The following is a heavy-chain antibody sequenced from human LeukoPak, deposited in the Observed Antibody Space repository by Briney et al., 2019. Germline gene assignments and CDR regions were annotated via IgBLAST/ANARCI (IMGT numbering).Heavy chain of an antibody. CDR3: AKRGVTGYKEAFDY. CDR1: GFSFRNYG. CDR2: VSGSGGST. J-gene: IGHJ4*02. D-gene: IGHD3-9*01. V-gene: IGHV3-23*01. Sequence: GGSLRLSCAASGFSFRNYGMHWVRRAPGKGLEWVSAVSGSGGSTYYADSVEGRFTISRDNSKNTLHLQMNSLRAEDTAVYYCAKRGVTGYKEAFDYWGQGTLVTVSS.